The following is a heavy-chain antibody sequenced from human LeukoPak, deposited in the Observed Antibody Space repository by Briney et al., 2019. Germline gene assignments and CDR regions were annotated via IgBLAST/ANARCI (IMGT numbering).Heavy chain of an antibody. V-gene: IGHV3-30-3*01. CDR3: ARATEGTVP. CDR1: GFTFSSYA. CDR2: ISYDGSNK. J-gene: IGHJ5*02. Sequence: GGSLRLSCAASGFTFSSYAMHWVSQAPGKGLEWVAVISYDGSNKHYADSVKGRFTISRDNSKNTLYLQMNSLRAEDTAVYYCARATEGTVPWGQGTLVTVSS. D-gene: IGHD1-1*01.